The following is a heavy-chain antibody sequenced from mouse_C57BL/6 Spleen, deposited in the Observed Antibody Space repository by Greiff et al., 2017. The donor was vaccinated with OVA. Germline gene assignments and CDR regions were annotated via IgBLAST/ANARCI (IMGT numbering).Heavy chain of an antibody. CDR3: ARDHYGSSYWYFDV. CDR2: ISDGGSYT. V-gene: IGHV5-4*01. CDR1: GFTFSSYA. J-gene: IGHJ1*03. D-gene: IGHD1-1*01. Sequence: EVKLMESGGGLVKPGGSLKLSCAASGFTFSSYAMSWVRQTPEKRLEWVATISDGGSYTYYPDNVKGRFTISRDTAKNNLYLQMSHLKSEDTAMYDCARDHYGSSYWYFDVWGTGTTVTVSS.